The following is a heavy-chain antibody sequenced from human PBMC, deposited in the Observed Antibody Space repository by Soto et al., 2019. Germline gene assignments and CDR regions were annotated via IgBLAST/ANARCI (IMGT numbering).Heavy chain of an antibody. J-gene: IGHJ2*01. V-gene: IGHV3-23*01. CDR2: ISGSGGST. CDR1: GFTFSSYA. Sequence: VQLLESGGGLVQPGGSLRLSCAASGFTFSSYAMSWVRQAPGKGLEWVSAISGSGGSTYYADSVKGRFTISRDNSKNTLYLQMNSLRAEDTAVYYCAKDSYYDSSGSSSYFDLWGRGTLVTVSS. D-gene: IGHD3-22*01. CDR3: AKDSYYDSSGSSSYFDL.